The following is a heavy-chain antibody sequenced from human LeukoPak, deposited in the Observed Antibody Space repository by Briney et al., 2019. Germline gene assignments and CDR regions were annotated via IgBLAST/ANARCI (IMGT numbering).Heavy chain of an antibody. V-gene: IGHV3-23*01. D-gene: IGHD6-19*01. CDR3: AKAGIGVVGYFDY. CDR1: GFTFSSYG. J-gene: IGHJ4*02. CDR2: IRGSGGGT. Sequence: GGSLRLSCGASGFTFSSYGMSWVRQAPGKGLEWVSAIRGSGGGTYYADSVKGRFTISRDNSKNTLYLQMNSLRDEDTALYYCAKAGIGVVGYFDYWGQGTLVTVSS.